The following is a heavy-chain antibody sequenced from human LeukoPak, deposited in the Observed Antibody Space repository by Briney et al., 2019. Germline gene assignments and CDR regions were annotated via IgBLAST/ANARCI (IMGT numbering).Heavy chain of an antibody. CDR3: AAGLHYYDSSGYYYYYGMDV. CDR2: IVVGSGNT. Sequence: SVKVSCKASGFTFTSSAMQWVRQARGQRLEWIGWIVVGSGNTNYAQKFQERVTITRDMSTSTAYMELSSLRSEDTAVYYCAAGLHYYDSSGYYYYYGMDVWGQGTTVTVSS. D-gene: IGHD3-22*01. CDR1: GFTFTSSA. V-gene: IGHV1-58*02. J-gene: IGHJ6*02.